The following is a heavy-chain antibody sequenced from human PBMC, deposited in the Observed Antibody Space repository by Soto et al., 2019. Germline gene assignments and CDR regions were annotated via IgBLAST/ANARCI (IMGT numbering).Heavy chain of an antibody. CDR3: ARDQLXGSSSWYQDYYYYGMDV. J-gene: IGHJ6*02. V-gene: IGHV1-18*04. D-gene: IGHD6-13*01. Sequence: GASVKVSCKASGYTFTSYGISWVRQAPGQGLEWMGWISAYNGNTNYAQKLQGRVTMTTDTSTSTAYMELRSLRSDDTAVYYCARDQLXGSSSWYQDYYYYGMDVWGQGTTVTVSS. CDR2: ISAYNGNT. CDR1: GYTFTSYG.